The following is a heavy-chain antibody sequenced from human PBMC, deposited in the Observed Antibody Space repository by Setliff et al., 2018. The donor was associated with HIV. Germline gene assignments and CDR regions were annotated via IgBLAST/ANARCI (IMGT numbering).Heavy chain of an antibody. V-gene: IGHV4-39*07. CDR3: ARVPSIETILFDS. J-gene: IGHJ4*02. Sequence: PSETLSLTCTVSGVSISSSNLYWGWIRQSPGKGMEWIGSINYSGSTYYNPPLTSRVTMSVDTSKNQFSLKVRSVTAADTAVYYCARVPSIETILFDSWGQGTLVTVSS. D-gene: IGHD2-2*02. CDR1: GVSISSSNLY. CDR2: INYSGST.